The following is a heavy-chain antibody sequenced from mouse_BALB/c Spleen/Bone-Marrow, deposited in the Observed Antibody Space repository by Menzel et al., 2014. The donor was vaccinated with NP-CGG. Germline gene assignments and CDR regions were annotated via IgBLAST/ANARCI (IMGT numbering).Heavy chain of an antibody. CDR1: GFTFSSFG. Sequence: EVQRVESGGGLVQPGGSRKLSCAASGFTFSSFGMHWVRQAPEKGLEWVAYINSGSSITYYADTLKGRFTISRDNPKNTLFLQMTSLWSEDTAIYYCTRSRGNWDDFDVWGAGTTVTVSS. V-gene: IGHV5-17*02. J-gene: IGHJ1*01. D-gene: IGHD4-1*01. CDR2: INSGSSIT. CDR3: TRSRGNWDDFDV.